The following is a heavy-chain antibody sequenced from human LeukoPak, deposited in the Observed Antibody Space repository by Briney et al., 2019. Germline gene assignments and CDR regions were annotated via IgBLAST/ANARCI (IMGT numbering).Heavy chain of an antibody. D-gene: IGHD6-13*01. Sequence: ASVKVSCKASGYTFTGYYMHWVRQAPGQGLEWMGWINPNSGGTNYARKFQGRVTMTRDTSISTAYMELSRLRSDDTAVYYCARPRLSSSWYLDYWGQGTLVTVSS. J-gene: IGHJ4*02. CDR3: ARPRLSSSWYLDY. V-gene: IGHV1-2*02. CDR1: GYTFTGYY. CDR2: INPNSGGT.